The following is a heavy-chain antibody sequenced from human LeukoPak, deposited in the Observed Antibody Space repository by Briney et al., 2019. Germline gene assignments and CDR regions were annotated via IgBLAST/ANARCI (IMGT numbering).Heavy chain of an antibody. CDR3: ARDSGSYSFNY. D-gene: IGHD1-26*01. V-gene: IGHV3-23*01. J-gene: IGHJ4*02. Sequence: GGSLRLSCAASGFTFSSYAMSWVRQAPGKGLEYVSSISGSGGTTLYADSVKGRFTVSRDNSKNTLYLQMNSLRAEDTAVYYCARDSGSYSFNYWGQGTLVTVSS. CDR2: ISGSGGTT. CDR1: GFTFSSYA.